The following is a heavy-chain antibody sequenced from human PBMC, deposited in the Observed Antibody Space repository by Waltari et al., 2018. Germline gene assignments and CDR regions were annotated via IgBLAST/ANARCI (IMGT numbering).Heavy chain of an antibody. CDR1: DGSLSGYF. CDR2: ISHGGST. Sequence: QVQLQQCGAGLLKPSETLSLTCTVYDGSLSGYFWRRFRQPPGKGLDWIGEISHGGSTNYNPSLKSRVTISVDTSKDQFSLKVNSMTAADTAVYYCARWAPSHCSSGTCSEYYFDSWGQGTLVTVSS. D-gene: IGHD6-19*01. J-gene: IGHJ4*02. V-gene: IGHV4-34*01. CDR3: ARWAPSHCSSGTCSEYYFDS.